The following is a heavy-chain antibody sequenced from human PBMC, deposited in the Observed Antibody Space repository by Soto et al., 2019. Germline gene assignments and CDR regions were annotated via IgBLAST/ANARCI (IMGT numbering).Heavy chain of an antibody. D-gene: IGHD6-13*01. J-gene: IGHJ4*02. Sequence: GGSLRLSCTASGFTFSSHAMTWVRQAPGKGLEWVSGLSDSGGSTYYADSVKGRFTISRDNSMNTLYLQMNTLRAEDTAVYYCAKVSSSWYAGFFDLWGQGTLVTVSS. V-gene: IGHV3-23*01. CDR1: GFTFSSHA. CDR2: LSDSGGST. CDR3: AKVSSSWYAGFFDL.